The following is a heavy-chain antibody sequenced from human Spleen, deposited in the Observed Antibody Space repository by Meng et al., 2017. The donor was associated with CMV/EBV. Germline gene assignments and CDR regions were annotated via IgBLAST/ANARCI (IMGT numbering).Heavy chain of an antibody. V-gene: IGHV3-48*03. D-gene: IGHD4-23*01. J-gene: IGHJ4*02. CDR2: ISSTGNTI. CDR1: GIPFSIYE. CDR3: ARDSYGGNSLVFDY. Sequence: GGSLRLSCAASGIPFSIYEMNWVRQAPGKGLEWVSYISSTGNTIYYAASVKGRFTISRDNAKNSLYLQMDSLRAEDTAVYYCARDSYGGNSLVFDYWGQGTLVTVSS.